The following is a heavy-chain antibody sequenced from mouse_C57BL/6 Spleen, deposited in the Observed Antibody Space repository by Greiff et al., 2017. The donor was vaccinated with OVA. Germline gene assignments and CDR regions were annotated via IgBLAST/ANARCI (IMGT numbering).Heavy chain of an antibody. J-gene: IGHJ1*03. V-gene: IGHV1-50*01. CDR3: ARKGGKNFGWYFDV. Sequence: QVQLQQPGAELVKPGASVKLSCKASGYTFTSYWMQWVKQRPGQGLEWIGEIDPSDSYTNYNQKFKGKATLTVDTSSSTAYMQLSSLTSEDSAVYYCARKGGKNFGWYFDVWGTGTTVTVSS. CDR1: GYTFTSYW. D-gene: IGHD1-1*02. CDR2: IDPSDSYT.